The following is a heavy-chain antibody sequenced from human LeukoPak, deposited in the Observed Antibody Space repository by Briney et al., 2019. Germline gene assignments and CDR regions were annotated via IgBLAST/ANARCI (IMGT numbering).Heavy chain of an antibody. D-gene: IGHD1-26*01. CDR2: IYYSGTT. V-gene: IGHV4-59*01. Sequence: SETLSLTCTVSGGSISSYYWSWIRQPPGKGLEWIGYIYYSGTTNYNPSLKSRVTISVDTSKNQFSLKLSSVTGADTAVYYCARGIVGATTGVDYWGQGTLVTVSS. CDR1: GGSISSYY. J-gene: IGHJ4*02. CDR3: ARGIVGATTGVDY.